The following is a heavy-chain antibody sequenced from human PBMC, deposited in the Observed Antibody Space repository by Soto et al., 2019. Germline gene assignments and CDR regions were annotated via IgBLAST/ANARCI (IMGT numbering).Heavy chain of an antibody. CDR1: GGSFSGYY. Sequence: QVQLQQWGAGLLKPSETLSLTCAVYGGSFSGYYWSWIRQPPGKGLEWIGEINHSGSTNYNPSLKSRVTLSVDPSKNQFSLKLSSVTAADTAVYYCARHIAFKVLGYCSGGSCYSRPFDPWGQGTLVTVSS. CDR3: ARHIAFKVLGYCSGGSCYSRPFDP. V-gene: IGHV4-34*01. D-gene: IGHD2-15*01. J-gene: IGHJ5*02. CDR2: INHSGST.